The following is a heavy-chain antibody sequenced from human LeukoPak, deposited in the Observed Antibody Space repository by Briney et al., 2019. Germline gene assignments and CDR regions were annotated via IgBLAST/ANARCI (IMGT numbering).Heavy chain of an antibody. CDR1: GFTFSIYP. V-gene: IGHV3-23*01. D-gene: IGHD2-15*01. Sequence: GGSLRLSCAASGFTFSIYPMSWVRQAPGKGLEWVSGISGSGGSTFYADSVKGRFTISRDNAKNTLYLQMNSLRAEDTAVFYCARGIATSYSYTLNYGGQGTLVTVSS. CDR2: ISGSGGST. CDR3: ARGIATSYSYTLNY. J-gene: IGHJ4*02.